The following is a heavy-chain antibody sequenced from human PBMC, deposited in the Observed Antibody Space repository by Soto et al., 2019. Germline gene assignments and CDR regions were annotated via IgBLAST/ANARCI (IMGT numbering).Heavy chain of an antibody. V-gene: IGHV3-7*04. J-gene: IGHJ3*02. CDR3: ATEVTRHAFDI. Sequence: EVQLVESGGGLVQPGGSLRLSCAASGFTFTTYWMTWVRQAPGKGLEWVANIKQDGREKYCVDSVKGRVTISRDNAKNSLYLQMNSLRAEDTAVYYCATEVTRHAFDIWGQGTMVTVSS. CDR1: GFTFTTYW. CDR2: IKQDGREK. D-gene: IGHD5-18*01.